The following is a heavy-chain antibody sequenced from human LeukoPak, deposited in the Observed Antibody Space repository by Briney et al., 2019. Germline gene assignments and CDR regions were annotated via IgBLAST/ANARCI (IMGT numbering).Heavy chain of an antibody. V-gene: IGHV3-33*01. Sequence: GGSLRLSCAASGFTFSSYGMHWVRQAPGEGLEWVAVIWYDGSNRYYVDSVMGRFTISRDNSKNMLYLQVSSLRAEDTAVYYCARANYGSGSNYYYGLDVWGQGTTVTVSS. J-gene: IGHJ6*02. CDR3: ARANYGSGSNYYYGLDV. CDR1: GFTFSSYG. D-gene: IGHD3-10*01. CDR2: IWYDGSNR.